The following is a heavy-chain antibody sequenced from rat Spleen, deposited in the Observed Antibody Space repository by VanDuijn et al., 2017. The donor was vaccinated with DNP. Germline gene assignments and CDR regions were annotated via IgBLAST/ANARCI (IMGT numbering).Heavy chain of an antibody. J-gene: IGHJ4*01. D-gene: IGHD5-1*01. CDR3: ARVMTTGAMDT. CDR1: GFTFNNHW. CDR2: ITSSGGNT. Sequence: EVQLVESGGDLVQPGRSLNLSCVASGFTFNNHWMTWIRQVPGKGLEWVASITSSGGNTFYPDSVKGRFTISRDDARNTLYLQMNSLRSGDTATYYCARVMTTGAMDTWGQGTSVTVSS. V-gene: IGHV5-31*01.